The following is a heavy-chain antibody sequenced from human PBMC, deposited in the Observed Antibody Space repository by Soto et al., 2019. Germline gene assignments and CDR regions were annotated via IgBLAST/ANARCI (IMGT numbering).Heavy chain of an antibody. J-gene: IGHJ3*01. V-gene: IGHV4-59*03. CDR1: GGSISSYF. D-gene: IGHD3-10*01. CDR2: IYDDGTT. CDR3: VASRSALYGDALEV. Sequence: SETLSLTCSVSGGSISSYFRNWLRQPPGKGLEWIGYIYDDGTTDYNPSLKGRVTILLDMSKNQFSLKLSSVTAADTAVYYCVASRSALYGDALEVWGQGTMVTVSS.